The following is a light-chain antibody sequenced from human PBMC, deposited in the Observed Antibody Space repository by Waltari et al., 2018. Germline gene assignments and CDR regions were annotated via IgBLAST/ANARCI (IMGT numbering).Light chain of an antibody. Sequence: DIQMTQSPSSLSASVGDRVTITCRASRDTFNYLNRYQQKPGKAPKFLIHAATTLHSGVPSRFSGGGSGTDFTLTITSLQPEDFATYYCQQSYSAPLTFGGGTKVEI. CDR2: AAT. J-gene: IGKJ4*01. CDR1: RDTFNY. V-gene: IGKV1-39*01. CDR3: QQSYSAPLT.